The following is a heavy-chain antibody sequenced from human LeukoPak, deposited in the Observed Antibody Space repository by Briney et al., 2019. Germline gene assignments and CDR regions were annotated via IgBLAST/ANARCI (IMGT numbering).Heavy chain of an antibody. Sequence: GGSLRLSCAASGFSFSSSGMHSVRQAPGKGLEWVTFIRYDGSNKYYTDSVKCRFTISRDNSKNTLYLQKISLRAEDTAVYYCAKGEYSSSPFDPWGQGTLVTVSS. V-gene: IGHV3-30*02. CDR2: IRYDGSNK. J-gene: IGHJ5*02. CDR3: AKGEYSSSPFDP. D-gene: IGHD6-6*01. CDR1: GFSFSSSG.